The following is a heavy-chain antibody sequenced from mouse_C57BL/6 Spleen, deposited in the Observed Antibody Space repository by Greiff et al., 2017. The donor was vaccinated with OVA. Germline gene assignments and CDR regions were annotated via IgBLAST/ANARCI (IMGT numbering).Heavy chain of an antibody. CDR2: IDPSDSET. V-gene: IGHV1-52*01. CDR1: GYTFTSYW. D-gene: IGHD2-1*01. J-gene: IGHJ2*01. CDR3: ARNDYGNYGFDY. Sequence: QVQLKQPGAELVRPGSSVKLSCKASGYTFTSYWMHWVKQRPIQGLEWIGNIDPSDSETHYNQKFKDKATLTVDKSSSTAYMQLSSLTSEDSAVYYCARNDYGNYGFDYWGQGTTLTVSS.